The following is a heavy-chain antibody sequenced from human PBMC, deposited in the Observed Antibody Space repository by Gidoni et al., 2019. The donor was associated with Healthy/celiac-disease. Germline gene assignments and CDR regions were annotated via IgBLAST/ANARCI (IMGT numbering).Heavy chain of an antibody. CDR3: ARGRDYYGSGSYYRAYYYYYMDV. CDR1: GGSFSGYY. V-gene: IGHV4-34*01. Sequence: QVQLQQWGAGLLKPSETLSLTCAVYGGSFSGYYWIWIRQPPGKGLEWIGEINHSGSTNYNPSLKSRVTISVDTSKNQFSLKLSSVTAADTAVYYCARGRDYYGSGSYYRAYYYYYMDVWGKGTTVTVSS. D-gene: IGHD3-10*01. J-gene: IGHJ6*03. CDR2: INHSGST.